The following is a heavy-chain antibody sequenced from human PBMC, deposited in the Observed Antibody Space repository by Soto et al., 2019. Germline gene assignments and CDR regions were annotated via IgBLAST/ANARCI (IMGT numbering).Heavy chain of an antibody. D-gene: IGHD3-10*01. CDR3: ARGWFGEFPKDPMGWFDP. CDR2: IYPGDSDT. CDR1: GYSFTSYW. J-gene: IGHJ5*02. V-gene: IGHV5-51*03. Sequence: EVQLVQSGAEVKKPGESLKISCKGSGYSFTSYWIGWVRQMPGKGLEWMGIIYPGDSDTRYSPSFQGQVTISADKSISPAYLQWSSLKASDTAMYYCARGWFGEFPKDPMGWFDPWGQGTLVTVSS.